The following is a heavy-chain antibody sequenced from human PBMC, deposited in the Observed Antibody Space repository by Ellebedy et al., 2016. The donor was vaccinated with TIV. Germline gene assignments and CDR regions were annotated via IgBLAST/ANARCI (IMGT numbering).Heavy chain of an antibody. V-gene: IGHV6-1*01. CDR2: TYYRSKWYT. Sequence: SQTLSLTCAISGDSVSSNSVAWNWIRQSPSRGLEWLGRTYYRSKWYTDYAESVNSRITIKADTAKNHFSLHLNSVTPEDTAVYCCARSTREGNWFDPWGQGTLVTVSS. CDR3: ARSTREGNWFDP. J-gene: IGHJ5*02. CDR1: GDSVSSNSVA. D-gene: IGHD2-15*01.